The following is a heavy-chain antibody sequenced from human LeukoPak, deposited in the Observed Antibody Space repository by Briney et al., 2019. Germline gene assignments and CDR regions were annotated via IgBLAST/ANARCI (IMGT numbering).Heavy chain of an antibody. V-gene: IGHV4-59*08. Sequence: SETLSLTCTVSGGSISSYYWSWIRQPPGKELEWIGYIYYTGNTNYNPSLKSRVTISVDTSKNQFSLKLSSVTAADTAVYYCASSGLFGELKSFDNWGQGTLVTVSS. J-gene: IGHJ4*01. CDR2: IYYTGNT. D-gene: IGHD3-10*01. CDR3: ASSGLFGELKSFDN. CDR1: GGSISSYY.